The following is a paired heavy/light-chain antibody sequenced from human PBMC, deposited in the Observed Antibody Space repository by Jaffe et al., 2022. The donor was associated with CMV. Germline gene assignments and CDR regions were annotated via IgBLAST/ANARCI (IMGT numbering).Heavy chain of an antibody. CDR2: INPNSGAT. D-gene: IGHD5-12*01. CDR1: GYTFTGYY. V-gene: IGHV1-2*02. Sequence: QVQLVQSGAEVKKPGASVKVSCQASGYTFTGYYLYWVRQAPGQGLEWMGWINPNSGATKYAQKFQGRVTMTRDTSISTAYMELNSLRSDDTAVYYCASPLGDGDNYIVWGQGTLVTVSS. J-gene: IGHJ4*02. CDR3: ASPLGDGDNYIV.
Light chain of an antibody. V-gene: IGLV1-40*01. CDR3: QSYDSSLSGWV. CDR2: GNN. J-gene: IGLJ3*02. Sequence: QSVLTQPPSVSGAPGQRVTISCTGSSSNIGANYDVHWYQQLPGTAPKLLIYGNNNRPSGVPDRFSGSKSGTSASLAITGLQAEDEADYYCQSYDSSLSGWVFGGGTKLTVL. CDR1: SSNIGANYD.